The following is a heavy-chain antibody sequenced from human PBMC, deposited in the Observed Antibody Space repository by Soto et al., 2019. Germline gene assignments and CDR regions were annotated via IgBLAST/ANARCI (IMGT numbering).Heavy chain of an antibody. V-gene: IGHV4-30-4*01. CDR2: IHHSGST. Sequence: SEPLSLPCPVSGCSISSGENFWNWIRQSPGKGLEWIGYIHHSGSTYYNPSLKSRLTISVDTSKNQISLKLNSVTAADTAVYYCARDTGTYPYYFDYWGQGTLV. CDR1: GCSISSGENF. J-gene: IGHJ4*02. CDR3: ARDTGTYPYYFDY. D-gene: IGHD1-26*01.